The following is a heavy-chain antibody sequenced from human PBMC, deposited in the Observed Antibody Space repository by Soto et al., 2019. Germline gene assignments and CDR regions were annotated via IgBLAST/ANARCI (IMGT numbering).Heavy chain of an antibody. J-gene: IGHJ4*02. CDR3: AKGSGYSGYDPLAVSVDY. CDR2: ISYDGSNK. CDR1: GFTFSSYG. V-gene: IGHV3-30*18. Sequence: QVQLVESGGGVVQPGRSLRLSCAASGFTFSSYGMHWVRQAPGKGLEWVAVISYDGSNKYYADSVKGRFTISRDNSKNPLYLQMNSLRAEDTAVYYCAKGSGYSGYDPLAVSVDYWGQGTLVTVSS. D-gene: IGHD5-12*01.